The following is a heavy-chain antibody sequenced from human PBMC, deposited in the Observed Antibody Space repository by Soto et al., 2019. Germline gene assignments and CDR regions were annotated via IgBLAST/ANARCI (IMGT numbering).Heavy chain of an antibody. D-gene: IGHD3-16*01. J-gene: IGHJ4*02. CDR2: ITSSRTYI. CDR3: ARGGGEAVLDY. Sequence: EVQLVESGGGLVKPGGSLRLSCAASGFTFSAYDMNWVRQAPGKGLEWVSSITSSRTYIYYADSVKGRFTISRDNAKKSLFLQMNSLKGDDTAIYYCARGGGEAVLDYWGQGNLVTVSS. CDR1: GFTFSAYD. V-gene: IGHV3-21*01.